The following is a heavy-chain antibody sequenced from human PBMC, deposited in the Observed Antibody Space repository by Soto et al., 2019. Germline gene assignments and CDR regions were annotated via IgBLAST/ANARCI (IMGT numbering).Heavy chain of an antibody. V-gene: IGHV3-30*18. Sequence: QVQLVESGGGVVHPGRSLRLSCAASGFTFSSYGMHWVRQAPGKGLEWVAVISYDGSNKYYADSVKGRFTISRDNSKNTLYLQMNSLRAEDTAVYYCAKDKGDGYNHYFDYWGQGTLVTVSS. J-gene: IGHJ4*02. D-gene: IGHD2-21*01. CDR1: GFTFSSYG. CDR3: AKDKGDGYNHYFDY. CDR2: ISYDGSNK.